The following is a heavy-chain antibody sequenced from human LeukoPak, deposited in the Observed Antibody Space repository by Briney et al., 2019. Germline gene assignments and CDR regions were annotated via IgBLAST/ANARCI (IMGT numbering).Heavy chain of an antibody. Sequence: SETLSLTCSVSGGSVSNYYWSWIRQPPGKGLEWIGYVYYTGSTNYNPSLKSRVTMFEDKSKNQFSLRLYSVTAADAALYYCAKAGRIGAAMGLTDVWVQGTTVTVSS. CDR1: GGSVSNYY. V-gene: IGHV4-59*02. CDR2: VYYTGST. J-gene: IGHJ6*02. CDR3: AKAGRIGAAMGLTDV. D-gene: IGHD6-25*01.